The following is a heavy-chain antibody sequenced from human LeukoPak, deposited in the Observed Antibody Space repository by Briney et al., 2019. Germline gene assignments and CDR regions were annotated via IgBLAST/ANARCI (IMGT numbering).Heavy chain of an antibody. CDR1: GGSISSGSYY. Sequence: PSETLSLTCTVSGGSISSGSYYWSWIRQPAGKGLEWIARIYTSGSTNYNPSLKSRVTISVDTSKNQFSLKLSSVTAADTAVYYCARSAAADPLSPYYYYMDVWGKGTTVTVSS. CDR3: ARSAAADPLSPYYYYMDV. J-gene: IGHJ6*03. CDR2: IYTSGST. D-gene: IGHD6-13*01. V-gene: IGHV4-61*02.